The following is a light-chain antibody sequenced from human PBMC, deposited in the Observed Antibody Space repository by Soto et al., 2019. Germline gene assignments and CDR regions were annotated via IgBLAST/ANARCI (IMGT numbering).Light chain of an antibody. CDR3: SSYKNTVTLYV. V-gene: IGLV2-14*03. Sequence: QSVLTQPASVSGSPGQSITISCTGTSRDIGFYNYVSWYQQHPGKAPKLIIYDVAKRPSGVSSRFSGSKSGNTASLTISGLQAEDEAHYHCSSYKNTVTLYVFGTGTKLTVL. CDR2: DVA. CDR1: SRDIGFYNY. J-gene: IGLJ1*01.